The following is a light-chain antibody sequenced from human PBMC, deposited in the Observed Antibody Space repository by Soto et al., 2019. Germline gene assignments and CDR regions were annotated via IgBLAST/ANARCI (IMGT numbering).Light chain of an antibody. J-gene: IGKJ1*01. CDR3: QQCFSLPPT. CDR1: QSIEKY. CDR2: AAS. Sequence: IHVTQSPSSLSASVGDIVTITCRASQSIEKYLSWYQQMPGKAPKLLIYAASNLQRGVPSRFSGSGSGTEFTLTISNLQPDDFAVYYCQQCFSLPPTFGHGTKV. V-gene: IGKV1-39*01.